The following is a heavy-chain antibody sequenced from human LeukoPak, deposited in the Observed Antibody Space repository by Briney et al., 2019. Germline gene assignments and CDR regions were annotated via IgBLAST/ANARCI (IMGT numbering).Heavy chain of an antibody. CDR3: ARGRVRGIGPHYFDY. J-gene: IGHJ4*02. D-gene: IGHD3-10*01. CDR2: IYYSGGT. V-gene: IGHV4-61*05. CDR1: GLSLSTSGVG. Sequence: SGPTLLNPPQPLTLTCTLSGLSLSTSGVGVAWIRQPPGKGLEWIGYIYYSGGTNRNPSLKSRITISVDTSKNQFSLKLNSVTAADTAVYYCARGRVRGIGPHYFDYWGQGTLVTVSS.